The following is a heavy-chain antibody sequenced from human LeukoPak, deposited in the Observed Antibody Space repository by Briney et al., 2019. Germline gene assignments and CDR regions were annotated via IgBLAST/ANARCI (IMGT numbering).Heavy chain of an antibody. Sequence: SETLSLTCTVSGASISSDSNYWAWVRQPPGKGLQWIGSIYHTGSTFYNPSLMSRVSISIDSSKNQFSLKLSSVTAADTAVYYCARVVRPRGNSSCGNGRYYYYYYMDVWGKGTTVTVSS. CDR3: ARVVRPRGNSSCGNGRYYYYYYMDV. J-gene: IGHJ6*03. CDR2: IYHTGST. V-gene: IGHV4-39*07. D-gene: IGHD6-6*01. CDR1: GASISSDSNY.